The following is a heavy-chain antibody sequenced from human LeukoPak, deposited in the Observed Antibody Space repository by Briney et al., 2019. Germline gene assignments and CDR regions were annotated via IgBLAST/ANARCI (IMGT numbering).Heavy chain of an antibody. CDR2: ISSSSSYI. V-gene: IGHV3-21*01. CDR1: GFTFSSYS. CDR3: ARAWFGELWARPLFDY. J-gene: IGHJ4*02. D-gene: IGHD3-10*01. Sequence: GGSLRLSCAASGFTFSSYSMNWVRQAPGKGLEWVSSISSSSSYIYYADSVKGRFTISRGNAKNSLYLQMNSLRAEDTAVYYCARAWFGELWARPLFDYWGQGTLVTVSS.